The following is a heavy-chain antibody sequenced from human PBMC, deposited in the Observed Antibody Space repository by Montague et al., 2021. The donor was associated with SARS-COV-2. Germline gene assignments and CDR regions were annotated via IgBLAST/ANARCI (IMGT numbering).Heavy chain of an antibody. Sequence: SETLSLTCTVSGGSISSYYWGWIRQPPGKGLEWVGNIYYSGTTFINPSLESRVTISVDASKNQFSLNLTSVTAADTAVCYCARPLVRGVPKAFDIWGQGALVIVSS. D-gene: IGHD3-10*01. CDR1: GGSISSYY. V-gene: IGHV4-59*04. CDR2: IYYSGTT. CDR3: ARPLVRGVPKAFDI. J-gene: IGHJ3*02.